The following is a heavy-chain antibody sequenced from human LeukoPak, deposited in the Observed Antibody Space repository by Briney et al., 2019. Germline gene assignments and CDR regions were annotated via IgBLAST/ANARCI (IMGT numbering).Heavy chain of an antibody. J-gene: IGHJ4*02. V-gene: IGHV4-59*08. Sequence: SETLSLTCTVSGGSLSNYYWSWIRQPPGKGLEWIAYIYYDGSTNYNPSLQSRITISVDTSKNHFSLKLSSVTAADTAVYYCTRLRADGCNDFWGQGTLVTVSS. CDR2: IYYDGST. CDR1: GGSLSNYY. CDR3: TRLRADGCNDF. D-gene: IGHD5-24*01.